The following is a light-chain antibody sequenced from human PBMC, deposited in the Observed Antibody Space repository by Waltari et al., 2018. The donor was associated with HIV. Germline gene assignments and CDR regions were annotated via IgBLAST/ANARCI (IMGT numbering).Light chain of an antibody. Sequence: QSALTQPPSASGSPGQSVTISCTGTSSDVGGYHYVSWYQQHPGKAPKLMIYEVSKRPSGVPNRFSCSKSGNTASLTGSGLQAEDEADYYCSSYAGSNNKVCGGGTKLTVL. J-gene: IGLJ3*02. CDR2: EVS. CDR3: SSYAGSNNKV. CDR1: SSDVGGYHY. V-gene: IGLV2-8*01.